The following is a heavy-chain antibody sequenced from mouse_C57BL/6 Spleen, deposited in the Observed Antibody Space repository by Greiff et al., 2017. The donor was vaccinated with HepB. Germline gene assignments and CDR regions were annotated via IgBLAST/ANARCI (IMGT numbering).Heavy chain of an antibody. CDR1: GFTFSSYG. V-gene: IGHV5-6*01. J-gene: IGHJ2*01. CDR3: ARQYSSGPFDY. Sequence: EVKLVESGGDLVKPGGSLKLSCAASGFTFSSYGMSWVRQTPDKRLEWVATISSGGSYTYYPDSVKGRFTISRDNAKNTLYLQMSSLKSEDTAMYYCARQYSSGPFDYWGQGTTLTVSS. CDR2: ISSGGSYT. D-gene: IGHD3-2*02.